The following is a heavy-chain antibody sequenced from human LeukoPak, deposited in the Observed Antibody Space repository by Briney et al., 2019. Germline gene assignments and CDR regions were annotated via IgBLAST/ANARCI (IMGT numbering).Heavy chain of an antibody. J-gene: IGHJ4*02. CDR1: GYTFTSYY. V-gene: IGHV1-46*01. CDR3: ARANAMDPSGY. CDR2: INPSGGST. D-gene: IGHD5-18*01. Sequence: ASVKVSCKASGYTFTSYYMHWVRQAPGQGLEWMGIINPSGGSTSYAQKFQGRVTMTRDTSTSTVYMELSSLGSEDTAVYYCARANAMDPSGYWGQGTLVTVSS.